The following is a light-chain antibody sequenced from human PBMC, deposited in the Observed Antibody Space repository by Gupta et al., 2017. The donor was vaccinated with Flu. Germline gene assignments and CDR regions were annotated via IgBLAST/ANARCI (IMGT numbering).Light chain of an antibody. V-gene: IGKV3-11*01. CDR1: QDVSKC. CDR2: DAS. CDR3: QHRSNWPPEYT. J-gene: IGKJ2*01. Sequence: RATLSCRASQDVSKCLAWYQQKPGQSPRLLIYDASRRATGIPARFSGSGSGTDFTLTITSLGPEDFAFYYCQHRSNWPPEYTFGLGTKLEIK.